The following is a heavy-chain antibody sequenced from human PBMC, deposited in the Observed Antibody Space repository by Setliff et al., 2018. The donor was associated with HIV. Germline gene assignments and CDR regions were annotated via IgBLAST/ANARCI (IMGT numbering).Heavy chain of an antibody. V-gene: IGHV3-30*01. CDR2: ISSDGSDK. CDR1: GFAFRNYI. Sequence: EGSLRLSCAASGFAFRNYIFHWVRQAPGMGLEWVAIISSDGSDKNYADSVKGRFTVSRDNSKNTLYLQMNSLRGEDTAVYYCVRDCGVATIRKSALDYWGQGTLVTVSS. CDR3: VRDCGVATIRKSALDY. D-gene: IGHD5-12*01. J-gene: IGHJ4*02.